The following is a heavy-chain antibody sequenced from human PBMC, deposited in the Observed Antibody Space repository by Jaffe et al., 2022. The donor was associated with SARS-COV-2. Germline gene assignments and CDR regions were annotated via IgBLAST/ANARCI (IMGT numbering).Heavy chain of an antibody. CDR3: AIGPHCSSTSCIYYYYYYYMDV. J-gene: IGHJ6*03. CDR2: IIPIFGTA. CDR1: GGTFSSYA. V-gene: IGHV1-69*01. Sequence: QVQLVQSGAEVKKPGSSVKVSCKASGGTFSSYAISWVRQAPGQGLEWMGGIIPIFGTANYAQKFQGRVTITADESTSTAYMELSSLRSEDTAVYYCAIGPHCSSTSCIYYYYYYYMDVWGKGTTVTVSS. D-gene: IGHD2-2*01.